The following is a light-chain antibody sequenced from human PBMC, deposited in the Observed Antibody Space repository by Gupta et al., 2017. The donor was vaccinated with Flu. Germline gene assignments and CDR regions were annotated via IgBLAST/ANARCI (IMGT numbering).Light chain of an antibody. CDR2: GAS. Sequence: TLPVSPGERATRSGRASQSVGSNLDWYQQKPGQAPRLLIYGASTTDTGTPARFSGSGYGTEFTLTISSRQSEDSAVYYCQQYKHWPPLTFGGGTTVEIK. V-gene: IGKV3D-15*01. J-gene: IGKJ4*01. CDR1: QSVGSN. CDR3: QQYKHWPPLT.